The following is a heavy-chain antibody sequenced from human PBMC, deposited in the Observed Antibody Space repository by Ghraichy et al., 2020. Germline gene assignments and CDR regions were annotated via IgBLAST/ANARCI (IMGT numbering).Heavy chain of an antibody. CDR3: ARSSGDYDILTGYYSSDY. V-gene: IGHV1-18*01. Sequence: ASVKVSCKASGYTFTSYGISWVRQAPGQGLEWMGWISAYNGNTNYAQKLQGRVTMTTDTSTSTAYMELRSLRSDDTAVYYCARSSGDYDILTGYYSSDYWGQGTLVTVSS. CDR1: GYTFTSYG. J-gene: IGHJ4*02. CDR2: ISAYNGNT. D-gene: IGHD3-9*01.